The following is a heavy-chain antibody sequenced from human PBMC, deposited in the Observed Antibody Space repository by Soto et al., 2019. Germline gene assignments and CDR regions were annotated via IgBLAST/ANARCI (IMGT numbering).Heavy chain of an antibody. D-gene: IGHD2-15*01. CDR3: ARERVVVVATNGRNWFDP. J-gene: IGHJ5*02. CDR2: IYYSEST. Sequence: SETLSLTCTVSGGSISSGDYYWSWIRQPPGKGLEWIWYIYYSESTYYNPSLKSRVTISVDTSKNQFSLKLSSVTAADTAVYYCARERVVVVATNGRNWFDPWGQGTLVTVSS. CDR1: GGSISSGDYY. V-gene: IGHV4-30-4*01.